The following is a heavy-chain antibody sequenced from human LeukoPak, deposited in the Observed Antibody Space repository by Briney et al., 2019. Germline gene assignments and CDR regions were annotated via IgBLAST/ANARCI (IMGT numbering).Heavy chain of an antibody. J-gene: IGHJ4*02. CDR3: AREATVGGALED. D-gene: IGHD1-26*01. CDR1: GFTFDRYW. CDR2: INEDGRYI. V-gene: IGHV3-74*01. Sequence: PGGSLRLSCAASGFTFDRYWMHWVRQTPGKRLVWFSRINEDGRYISYADSVQGRFTISRDTAKSTLFLQMNSLRVEDTAIYFCAREATVGGALEDWGQGALVTVSS.